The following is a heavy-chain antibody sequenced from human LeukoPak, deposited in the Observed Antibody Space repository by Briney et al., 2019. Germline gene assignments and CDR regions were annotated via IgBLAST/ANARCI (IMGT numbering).Heavy chain of an antibody. J-gene: IGHJ5*02. CDR2: IYYSGST. Sequence: PSETLSLTCTVSGGSISSGGYYWSWIRQHPGKGLEWIGYIYYSGSTYYNPSLKSRVTISVDTSKNQFSLKLSPVTAADTAVYYCARAADYSNYLNWFDPWGQGTLVTVSS. D-gene: IGHD4-11*01. CDR1: GGSISSGGYY. V-gene: IGHV4-31*03. CDR3: ARAADYSNYLNWFDP.